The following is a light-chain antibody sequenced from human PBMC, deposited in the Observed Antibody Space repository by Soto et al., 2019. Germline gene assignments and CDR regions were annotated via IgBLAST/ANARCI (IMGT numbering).Light chain of an antibody. CDR1: SGDVGGYDY. CDR3: SSYTGGNPSYV. J-gene: IGLJ1*01. CDR2: EVT. Sequence: SVLTQPPSASGSPGQSVTISCTGTSGDVGGYDYVSWYQQHPGKAPKLMIYEVTIRPSGVSDRFSGSKSGNTASLTVSGLQAEDEADYYCSSYTGGNPSYVFGTGTKVTVL. V-gene: IGLV2-8*01.